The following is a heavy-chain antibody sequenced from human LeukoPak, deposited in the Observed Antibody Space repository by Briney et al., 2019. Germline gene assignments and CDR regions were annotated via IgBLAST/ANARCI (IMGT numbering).Heavy chain of an antibody. CDR2: ISAYNGNT. D-gene: IGHD3-9*01. J-gene: IGHJ4*02. Sequence: ASVKVSCKASGYTFTSYGIRWVRQAPGQGLEWMGWISAYNGNTNYAQKLQGRVTMTTDTSTSTAYMELRSLRSDDTAVYYCARAPSYYDILTGYYSPHPFDYWGQGTLVTVSS. V-gene: IGHV1-18*01. CDR3: ARAPSYYDILTGYYSPHPFDY. CDR1: GYTFTSYG.